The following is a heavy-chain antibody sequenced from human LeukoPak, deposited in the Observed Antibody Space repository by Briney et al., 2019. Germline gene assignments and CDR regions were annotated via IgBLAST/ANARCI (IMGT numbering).Heavy chain of an antibody. Sequence: PGRSLRLSCAASGFTFNTYNMFWVRQAPGKGLEWVAVLSHDGNNKYYADSVKGRFTISRVNSKNTLFVQMNSLRTEDTAVYYCARSGVQWQWLLTYDAFDIWGQGTMVTVSS. CDR2: LSHDGNNK. J-gene: IGHJ3*02. CDR1: GFTFNTYN. CDR3: ARSGVQWQWLLTYDAFDI. D-gene: IGHD6-19*01. V-gene: IGHV3-30-3*01.